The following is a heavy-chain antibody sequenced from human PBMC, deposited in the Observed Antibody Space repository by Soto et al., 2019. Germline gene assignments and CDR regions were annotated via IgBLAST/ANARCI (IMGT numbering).Heavy chain of an antibody. CDR1: EYSFSSHW. D-gene: IGHD3-3*02. Sequence: XESLTISCKGSEYSFSSHWLGSVRQMPGKGLEWMGIIHPRDSDTRYSPSFHGQVTISADKSISTAYLQWSSLKASDTAMYYCARTRTFSLGFYYYGMDVWGQGTMVSVSS. CDR3: ARTRTFSLGFYYYGMDV. V-gene: IGHV5-51*01. J-gene: IGHJ6*02. CDR2: IHPRDSDT.